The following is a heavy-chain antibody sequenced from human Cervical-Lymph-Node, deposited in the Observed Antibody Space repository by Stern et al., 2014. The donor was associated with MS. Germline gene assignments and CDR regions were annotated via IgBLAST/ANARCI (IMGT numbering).Heavy chain of an antibody. V-gene: IGHV1-2*06. CDR2: INPNSGET. CDR3: ARVTRHFENRLYFGMDV. D-gene: IGHD1-14*01. CDR1: GYTFNAYY. J-gene: IGHJ6*02. Sequence: QVQLVQSAAEVKKPGASVKVSCEASGYTFNAYYIHLVRQAPGRGLEWMGRINPNSGETKYAQKFQGRVTMTRDTSNTAYMELSRVTSDDTAVFYCARVTRHFENRLYFGMDVWGQGTTVTVSS.